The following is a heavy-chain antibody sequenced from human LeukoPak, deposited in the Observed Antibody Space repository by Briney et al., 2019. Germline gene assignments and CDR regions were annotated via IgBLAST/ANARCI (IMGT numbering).Heavy chain of an antibody. V-gene: IGHV4-59*01. Sequence: SETLSLTCTVSGGSISSYYWSWIRQPPGKRLEWIGYIYYSGSTNYNPSLKSRVTISVDTSKNQFSLKLSSVTAADTAVYYCARALRDAFDIWGQGTMVTVSS. CDR3: ARALRDAFDI. J-gene: IGHJ3*02. CDR2: IYYSGST. CDR1: GGSISSYY.